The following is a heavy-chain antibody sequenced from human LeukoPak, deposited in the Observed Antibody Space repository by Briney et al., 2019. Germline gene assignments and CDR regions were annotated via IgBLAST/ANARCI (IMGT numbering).Heavy chain of an antibody. D-gene: IGHD5-12*01. J-gene: IGHJ5*02. Sequence: ASVKVSCKASGYTFTSYDINWVRQATGQGLEWMGRMNPNSGNTGHAQKFQGRVTMTRNTSISTAYMELSSLRSEDTAVYYCARGVDYYNWFDPWGQGTLVTVSS. CDR3: ARGVDYYNWFDP. CDR1: GYTFTSYD. V-gene: IGHV1-8*01. CDR2: MNPNSGNT.